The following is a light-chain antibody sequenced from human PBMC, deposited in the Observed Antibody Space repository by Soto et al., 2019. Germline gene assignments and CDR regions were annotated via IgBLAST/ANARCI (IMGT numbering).Light chain of an antibody. Sequence: QSVLTQPPSVSGAPGQRAPISGTGSSSKIGPTYDVHWYQQLPGTAPKLLIYANTNRPSGVPDRFSGSKSGTSASLAITGLQAEDEADYFCQSYDSSLSGYVFGTGTKLTVL. J-gene: IGLJ1*01. CDR1: SSKIGPTYD. V-gene: IGLV1-40*01. CDR2: ANT. CDR3: QSYDSSLSGYV.